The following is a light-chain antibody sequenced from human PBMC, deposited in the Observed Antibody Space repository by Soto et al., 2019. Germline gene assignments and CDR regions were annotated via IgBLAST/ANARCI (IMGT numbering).Light chain of an antibody. CDR1: QSVSRY. Sequence: EIVLTQSPATLSLSPWERATLSCRASQSVSRYLAWYQHKPGQAPRLLIYDASNRATGIPARFSGSGSGTDFTLTISSLEPEDFAVYYCQHRSNWPPITFGQGTRLEIK. V-gene: IGKV3-11*01. CDR3: QHRSNWPPIT. J-gene: IGKJ5*01. CDR2: DAS.